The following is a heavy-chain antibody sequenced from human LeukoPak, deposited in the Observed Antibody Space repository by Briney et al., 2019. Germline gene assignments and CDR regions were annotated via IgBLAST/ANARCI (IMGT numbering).Heavy chain of an antibody. CDR2: IKQDGSEK. V-gene: IGHV3-7*01. Sequence: ETLSLTCTVSGGSISSSSYYWGWIRQPPGKGLEWVANIKQDGSEKYYVDSVKGRFTISRDNAKNSLYLQMNSLRAEDTAVYYCASYSSSSWYTGGYWGQGTLVTVSS. CDR1: GGSISSSSYY. J-gene: IGHJ4*02. D-gene: IGHD6-13*01. CDR3: ASYSSSSWYTGGY.